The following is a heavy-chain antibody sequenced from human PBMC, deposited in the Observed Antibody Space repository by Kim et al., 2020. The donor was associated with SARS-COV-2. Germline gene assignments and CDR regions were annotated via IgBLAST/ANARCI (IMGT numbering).Heavy chain of an antibody. CDR1: GFTFSDYY. CDR2: ITSSSSYS. V-gene: IGHV3-11*06. Sequence: GGSLRLSCGASGFTFSDYYMTWIRQAPGKGLEWVSHITSSSSYSYYADSVKGRFTISRDNAKNSLYLQMSSLRAEDTAVYYCARFVRTCSSNICSNWFDPWGQGTLVTVSS. D-gene: IGHD2-2*01. J-gene: IGHJ5*02. CDR3: ARFVRTCSSNICSNWFDP.